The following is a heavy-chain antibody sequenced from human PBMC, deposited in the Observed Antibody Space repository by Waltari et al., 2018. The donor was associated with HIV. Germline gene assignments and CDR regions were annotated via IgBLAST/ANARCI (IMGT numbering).Heavy chain of an antibody. CDR1: GGSFSGYY. CDR3: ARGYYYDSSGYPTLDAFDI. CDR2: INHRRST. J-gene: IGHJ3*02. Sequence: QVQLQLSGAGLLKPSETLSLTSAVYGGSFSGYYWSWSRQPPGKGVEWIGEINHRRSTNYQPSLKSRVTISVDTSKNQFSLKLSSVTAADTAVYYCARGYYYDSSGYPTLDAFDIWGQGTMVTVSS. D-gene: IGHD3-22*01. V-gene: IGHV4-34*01.